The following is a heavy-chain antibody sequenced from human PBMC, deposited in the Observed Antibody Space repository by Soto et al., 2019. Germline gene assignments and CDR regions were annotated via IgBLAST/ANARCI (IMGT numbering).Heavy chain of an antibody. J-gene: IGHJ4*02. CDR1: GFSFSLST. V-gene: IGHV3-64*02. D-gene: IGHD4-17*01. CDR3: ARDDYGDYVFTY. Sequence: PGGSLRLSCAASGFSFSLSTLHWVRQAPGKGLEYISAVSHDGVNTYYADSVKDRFTISRDNSKNTMYLQMGSLRPEDMAVYYCARDDYGDYVFTYWGRGTLVTVSS. CDR2: VSHDGVNT.